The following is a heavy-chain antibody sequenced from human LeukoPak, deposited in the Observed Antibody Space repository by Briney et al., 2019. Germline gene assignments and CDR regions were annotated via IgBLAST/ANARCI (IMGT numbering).Heavy chain of an antibody. J-gene: IGHJ6*04. CDR2: IYHSGST. D-gene: IGHD2-15*01. V-gene: IGHV4-30-2*02. Sequence: PSQTLSLTCTVSGGSISSGGYYWSWIRQPPGKGLEWIGYIYHSGSTYYNPSLKSRVTISVDRSKNQFSLKLSSVTAADTAVYYCARCFGVIVADVWGKGTTVTVSS. CDR1: GGSISSGGYY. CDR3: ARCFGVIVADV.